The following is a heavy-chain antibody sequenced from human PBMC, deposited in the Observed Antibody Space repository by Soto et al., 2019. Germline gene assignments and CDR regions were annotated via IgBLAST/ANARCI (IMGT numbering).Heavy chain of an antibody. CDR2: ISYEGSIK. D-gene: IGHD3-22*01. V-gene: IGHV3-30*18. CDR3: AKVEFYETYDGSGPFDS. CDR1: GFTFSSYA. Sequence: QVQLVESGGGVVQPGGSLRLSCEASGFTFSSYAMHWVRQAPGKGLEWVAVISYEGSIKYYADSVKGRFTISRDNSKNTLYLQLNSLRAEDTAVYYCAKVEFYETYDGSGPFDSWGQGTLVTVSA. J-gene: IGHJ4*02.